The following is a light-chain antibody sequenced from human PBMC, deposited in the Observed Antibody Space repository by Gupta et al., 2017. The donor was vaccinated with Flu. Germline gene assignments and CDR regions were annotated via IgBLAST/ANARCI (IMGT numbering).Light chain of an antibody. CDR2: DNN. CDR1: NIGNNY. J-gene: IGLJ3*02. V-gene: IGLV1-51*01. CDR3: GTWDSSLSAGWV. Sequence: NIGNNYVSWYQQLPGTAPKLLIYDNNKRPSGIPDRFSGSKSGTSATLGITGLQTGDEADYYCGTWDSSLSAGWVFGGGTKLTVL.